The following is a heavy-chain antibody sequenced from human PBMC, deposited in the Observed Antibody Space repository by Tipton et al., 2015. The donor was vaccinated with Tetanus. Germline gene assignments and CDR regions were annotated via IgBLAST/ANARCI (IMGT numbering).Heavy chain of an antibody. V-gene: IGHV4-30-2*01. CDR2: VYETGLN. CDR3: ARDRGFTTYNYFDP. CDR1: GVSIKNGGYS. Sequence: TLSLTCAVSGVSIKNGGYSWSWIRQPPGKGLEWIGYVYETGLNYNHPSLKSRVTVSVDRAKNQFSLNLRSVTAADTAVYYCARDRGFTTYNYFDPWGQGTLVTVSS. J-gene: IGHJ5*02. D-gene: IGHD5-24*01.